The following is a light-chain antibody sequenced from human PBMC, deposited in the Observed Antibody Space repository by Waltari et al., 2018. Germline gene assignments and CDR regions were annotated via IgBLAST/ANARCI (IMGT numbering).Light chain of an antibody. CDR2: ATS. CDR1: QSISGY. Sequence: RASQSISGYLNWYQQKPGKAPKVLIYATSSLQSWVPSRFSGSGSGTDFTLTITSLQPEDFATYYCQQSYRTPPLTFGGGTKVEIK. V-gene: IGKV1-39*01. J-gene: IGKJ4*01. CDR3: QQSYRTPPLT.